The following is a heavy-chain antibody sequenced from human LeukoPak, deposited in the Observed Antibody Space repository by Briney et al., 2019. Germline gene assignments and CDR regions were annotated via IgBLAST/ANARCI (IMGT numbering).Heavy chain of an antibody. CDR2: ISSSSSYI. D-gene: IGHD6-6*01. CDR3: AIASISDAFDI. Sequence: GGSLRLSCAASGFTFSSYSMSWVRQAPGKGLEWVSSISSSSSYIYYADSVKGRFTISRDNAKNSLYLQMNSLRAEDTAVYYCAIASISDAFDIWGQGTMVTVSS. J-gene: IGHJ3*02. V-gene: IGHV3-21*01. CDR1: GFTFSSYS.